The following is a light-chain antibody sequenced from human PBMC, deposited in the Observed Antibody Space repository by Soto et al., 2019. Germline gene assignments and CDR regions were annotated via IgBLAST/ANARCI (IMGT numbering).Light chain of an antibody. CDR2: GNS. CDR3: QSYDSSLSGVV. V-gene: IGLV1-40*01. CDR1: SSNIGAGYD. Sequence: QSVLTQPPSVSGAPGQRVTISCTGSSSNIGAGYDVHWYQQLPGTAHKLLIYGNSNRPSGVPDRFSGSKSGTSASLAITGLQAEDEADYYCQSYDSSLSGVVFGGGTKRTVL. J-gene: IGLJ2*01.